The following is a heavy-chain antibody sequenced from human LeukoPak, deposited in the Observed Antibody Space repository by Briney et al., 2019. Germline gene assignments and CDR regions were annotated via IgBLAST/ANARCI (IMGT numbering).Heavy chain of an antibody. CDR2: ISSSGSAI. CDR3: VRVKGSYFDY. J-gene: IGHJ4*02. Sequence: GGSLRLSRAASGFPLSSYSINWVRQAPGKGLEWVSYISSSGSAIYYVDSVKGRFTVSRDNAKNSLFLQMNSPRAEDTAVYYCVRVKGSYFDYWGQGALVTVSS. V-gene: IGHV3-48*01. CDR1: GFPLSSYS. D-gene: IGHD2-15*01.